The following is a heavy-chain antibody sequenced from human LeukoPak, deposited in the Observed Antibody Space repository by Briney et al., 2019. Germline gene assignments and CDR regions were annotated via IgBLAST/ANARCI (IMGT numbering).Heavy chain of an antibody. V-gene: IGHV3-9*01. CDR3: AKDPSGWDKTFDY. CDR1: GFTFDDYG. Sequence: GGSLRLSCAASGFTFDDYGMHWVRQAPGKGLEWVSGISWNSGSIGYADSVKGRFTISRDNAKNSLYLQMNSLRAEDTALYYCAKDPSGWDKTFDYWGQGTLVTVSS. D-gene: IGHD6-19*01. J-gene: IGHJ4*02. CDR2: ISWNSGSI.